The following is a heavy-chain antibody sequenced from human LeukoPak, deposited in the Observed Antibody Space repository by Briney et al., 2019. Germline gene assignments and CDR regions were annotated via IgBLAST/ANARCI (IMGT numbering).Heavy chain of an antibody. CDR2: ISAYNGNT. CDR1: GYTFTSYG. Sequence: ASVKVSCKASGYTFTSYGISWVRQAPGQGLEWMGWISAYNGNTNYAQKLQGRVTMTTDTSTSTAYMELRSLRSDDTAVYYCARSRSSIGEVAFDIWGQGTMVTVSS. J-gene: IGHJ3*02. V-gene: IGHV1-18*01. D-gene: IGHD1-26*01. CDR3: ARSRSSIGEVAFDI.